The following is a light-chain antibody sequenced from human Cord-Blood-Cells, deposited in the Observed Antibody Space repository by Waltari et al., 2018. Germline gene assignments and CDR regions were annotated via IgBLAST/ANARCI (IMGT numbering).Light chain of an antibody. CDR2: DVS. Sequence: QSALTQPASVSGSPGQSLTISCTGTSSDVGGYNYVSWYQQHPGKAPKLMIYDVSNRPSCLANRFSGSTSGNTASLTISGLQAEDEADYYCSSYTSSSTLVFGGGTKLTVL. V-gene: IGLV2-14*01. J-gene: IGLJ3*02. CDR1: SSDVGGYNY. CDR3: SSYTSSSTLV.